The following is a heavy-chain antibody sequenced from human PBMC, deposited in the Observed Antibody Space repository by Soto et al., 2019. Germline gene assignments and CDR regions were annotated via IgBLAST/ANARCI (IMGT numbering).Heavy chain of an antibody. D-gene: IGHD3-22*01. CDR1: GFTFSNYA. V-gene: IGHV3-23*01. J-gene: IGHJ4*02. CDR3: AVVVITKKAFDY. Sequence: PGGSLRLSCTASGFTFSNYAMSWVRQIPGKGLEWVSAIFGGSGGSTYADSVKGRFTISRDNSKNTLYLQMNSLRDEDTAVYYCAVVVITKKAFDYWGQGTLVTVSS. CDR2: IFGGSGGS.